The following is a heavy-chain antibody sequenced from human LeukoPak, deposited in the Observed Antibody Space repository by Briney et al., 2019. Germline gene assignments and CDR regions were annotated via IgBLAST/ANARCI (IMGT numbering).Heavy chain of an antibody. V-gene: IGHV3-7*03. CDR3: ARAPKGSGYWYFDL. CDR1: GFTFSNYW. CDR2: IKQDGSEK. J-gene: IGHJ2*01. Sequence: GGSLRLSCAASGFTFSNYWMSWVRQAPGKGLEWVANIKQDGSEKYYVDSEKGRFTISRDNTKNSLYLQMNSLRVEDTAVYYCARAPKGSGYWYFDLWGRGTLVTVSS. D-gene: IGHD6-19*01.